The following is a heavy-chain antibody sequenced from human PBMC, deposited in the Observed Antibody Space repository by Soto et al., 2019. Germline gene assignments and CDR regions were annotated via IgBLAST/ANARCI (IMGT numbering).Heavy chain of an antibody. Sequence: GGSLRLSCAASGFTFSSYAMSWVRQAPGKGLEWVSAISGSGGSTYYADSVKGRFTISRDNSNNTLYLQMNSLRAEDTAVYYCAKDHVRGGSAAAGYYYYGMDVWGQGTTVTVSS. V-gene: IGHV3-23*01. CDR2: ISGSGGST. D-gene: IGHD6-13*01. J-gene: IGHJ6*02. CDR1: GFTFSSYA. CDR3: AKDHVRGGSAAAGYYYYGMDV.